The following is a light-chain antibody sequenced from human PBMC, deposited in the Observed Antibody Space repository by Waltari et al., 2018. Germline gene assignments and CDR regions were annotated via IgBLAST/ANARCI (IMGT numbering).Light chain of an antibody. CDR1: SSDVGGYNY. CDR3: CSYAGSYNLV. J-gene: IGLJ2*01. V-gene: IGLV2-11*01. Sequence: QSALTQPRPVSGSPGQSVTIACTGTSSDVGGYNYVSWYQQHPGKATKFMIYDVSERPSGVPDRFSGSKSGNTASLTISGLQAEDEADYYCCSYAGSYNLVFGGGTKLTVL. CDR2: DVS.